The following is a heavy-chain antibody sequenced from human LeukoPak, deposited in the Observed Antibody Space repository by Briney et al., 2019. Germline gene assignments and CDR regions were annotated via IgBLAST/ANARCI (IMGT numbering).Heavy chain of an antibody. CDR3: ARDTTYGSGSYSFDY. V-gene: IGHV3-21*01. D-gene: IGHD3-10*01. CDR1: GFTFSSYS. CDR2: ISSSSSYI. Sequence: GGSLRLSCAASGFTFSSYSMNWVRQAPGEGLEWVSSISSSSSYIYYADSVKGRFTISRDNAKNSLYLQMNSLRAEDTAVYYCARDTTYGSGSYSFDYWGQGTLVTVSS. J-gene: IGHJ4*02.